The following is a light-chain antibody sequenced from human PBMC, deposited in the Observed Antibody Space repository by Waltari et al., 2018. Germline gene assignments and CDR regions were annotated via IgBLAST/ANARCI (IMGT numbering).Light chain of an antibody. J-gene: IGLJ3*02. CDR3: QSYYGTDWV. CDR1: SGSIASNY. CDR2: ENN. Sequence: NFMLTQPHSVSESPGKTVTISCTRSSGSIASNYVQWYQQRPGSAPTTVIYENNQRPSGVSDLFFGSIDSSSNSAPLTISGLKAEDEADYYCQSYYGTDWVFGGGTKLTVL. V-gene: IGLV6-57*04.